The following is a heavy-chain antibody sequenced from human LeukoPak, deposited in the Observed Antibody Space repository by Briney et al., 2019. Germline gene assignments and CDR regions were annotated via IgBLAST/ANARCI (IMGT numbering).Heavy chain of an antibody. CDR1: GGSISSSYSY. CDR3: ARLGLWFGEGLV. V-gene: IGHV4-39*07. Sequence: PSETLSLTCTVSGGSISSSYSYWGWIRQPPGKGLEWIGNIYYSGSTYYNPSLKSRVTISVDTSKNHFSLKLNSVTAADTAVYYCARLGLWFGEGLVWGKGTTVTISS. D-gene: IGHD3-10*01. CDR2: IYYSGST. J-gene: IGHJ6*04.